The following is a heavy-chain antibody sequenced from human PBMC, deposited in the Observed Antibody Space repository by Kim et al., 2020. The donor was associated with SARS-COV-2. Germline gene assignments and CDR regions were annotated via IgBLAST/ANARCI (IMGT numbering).Heavy chain of an antibody. V-gene: IGHV3-9*01. CDR3: AKELRRDQGDAFDI. J-gene: IGHJ3*02. CDR2: ISWNSGSI. D-gene: IGHD2-2*01. Sequence: GGSLRLSCAASGFTFDDYAMHWVRQAPGKGLEWVSGISWNSGSIGYADSVKGRFTISRDNAKNSLYLQMNSLRAEDTALYYCAKELRRDQGDAFDIWGQGTMVTVSS. CDR1: GFTFDDYA.